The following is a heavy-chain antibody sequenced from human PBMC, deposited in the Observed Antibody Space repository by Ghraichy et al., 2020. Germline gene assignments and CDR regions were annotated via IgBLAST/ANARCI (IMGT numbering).Heavy chain of an antibody. CDR2: ISGSGGST. V-gene: IGHV3-23*01. Sequence: GGSLRLSCAASGFTFSSYAMSWVRQAPGKGLEWVSAISGSGGSTYYADSVKGRFTISRDNSKNTLYLQMNSLRAEDTAVYYCAKSTEKYSGSWGWFDPWGQGTLVTVSS. CDR3: AKSTEKYSGSWGWFDP. CDR1: GFTFSSYA. D-gene: IGHD1-26*01. J-gene: IGHJ5*02.